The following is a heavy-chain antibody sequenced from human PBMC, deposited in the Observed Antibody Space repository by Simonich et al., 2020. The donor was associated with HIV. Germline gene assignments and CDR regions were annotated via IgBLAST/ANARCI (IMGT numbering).Heavy chain of an antibody. D-gene: IGHD2-15*01. V-gene: IGHV3-48*03. Sequence: CAASGFTFSSYEMHWVRQAPGKGLEWVSYISSSGSPIYYADSVKGRFTISRDNAKNSRYLQMNSLRAEDTAVYYCATLGYCSGGSCSYFDYWGQGTLVIVSS. CDR3: ATLGYCSGGSCSYFDY. CDR1: GFTFSSYE. CDR2: ISSSGSPI. J-gene: IGHJ4*02.